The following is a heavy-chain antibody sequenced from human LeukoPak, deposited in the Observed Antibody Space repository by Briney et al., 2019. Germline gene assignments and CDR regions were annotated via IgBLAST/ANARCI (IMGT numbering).Heavy chain of an antibody. CDR3: TTEPPMDFFVVLPA. CDR1: GFIFSSYG. V-gene: IGHV3-30*02. D-gene: IGHD2-2*01. CDR2: IRYDGSNT. Sequence: GGSLRLSCAASGFIFSSYGMHWVRQAPGKGLEWVAFIRYDGSNTYYADSVKGRFTISRDDSKNTLYLQMNSLKTEDTAVYYCTTEPPMDFFVVLPAWGQGTLVTVSS. J-gene: IGHJ5*02.